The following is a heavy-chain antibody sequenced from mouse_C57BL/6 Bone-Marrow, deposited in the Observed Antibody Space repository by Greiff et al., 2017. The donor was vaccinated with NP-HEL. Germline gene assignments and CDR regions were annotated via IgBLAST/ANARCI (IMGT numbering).Heavy chain of an antibody. CDR2: IYPRSGNT. J-gene: IGHJ1*03. CDR1: GYTFTSYG. D-gene: IGHD1-1*01. V-gene: IGHV1-81*01. CDR3: ARSREITTVVATSWYFDV. Sequence: QVQLKQSGAELARPGASVKLSCKASGYTFTSYGISWVKQRTGQGLEWIGEIYPRSGNTYYNEKFKGKATLTADKSSSTAYMELRSLTSEDSAVYFCARSREITTVVATSWYFDVWGTGTTVTVSS.